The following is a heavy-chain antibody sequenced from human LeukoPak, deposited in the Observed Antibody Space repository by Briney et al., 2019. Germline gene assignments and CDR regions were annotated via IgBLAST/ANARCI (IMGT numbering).Heavy chain of an antibody. D-gene: IGHD4-17*01. V-gene: IGHV4-39*07. Sequence: SETLSLTCTVSGGSISSSSYYWGWIRQPPGKGLEWIGSIYYSGSTYYNPSLKSRVTISVDTSKNQFSLKLSSVTAADTAVYYCARDPSLGPPYGYMDVWGKGTTVTVSS. CDR1: GGSISSSSYY. CDR2: IYYSGST. J-gene: IGHJ6*03. CDR3: ARDPSLGPPYGYMDV.